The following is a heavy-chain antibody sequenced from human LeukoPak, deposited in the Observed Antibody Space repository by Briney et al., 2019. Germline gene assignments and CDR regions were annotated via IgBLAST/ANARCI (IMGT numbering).Heavy chain of an antibody. CDR2: INHSGST. V-gene: IGHV4-34*01. CDR1: GGSFSGYY. CDR3: ASDRGSIAARPFYYFDY. D-gene: IGHD6-6*01. Sequence: PSETLSFTCAVYGGSFSGYYWSWIRQPPGKGLQWMGEINHSGSTNYNPSLKSRVTISVDTSKNQFSLKLSSVTAADTDVSYCASDRGSIAARPFYYFDYWGQGTLVTVSS. J-gene: IGHJ4*02.